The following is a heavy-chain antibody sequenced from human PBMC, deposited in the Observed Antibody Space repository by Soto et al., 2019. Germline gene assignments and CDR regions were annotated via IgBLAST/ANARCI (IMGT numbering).Heavy chain of an antibody. V-gene: IGHV1-69*13. D-gene: IGHD4-17*01. J-gene: IGHJ5*02. CDR1: GGTFSSYA. CDR3: ARGGFTTVTYNWFDP. Sequence: GASVKVSCKASGGTFSSYAISWVRQAPGQGLDWMGGIIPIFGTANYAQKFQGRVTITADESTSTAYMELSSLRSEDTAVYYCARGGFTTVTYNWFDPWGQGTLVTVSS. CDR2: IIPIFGTA.